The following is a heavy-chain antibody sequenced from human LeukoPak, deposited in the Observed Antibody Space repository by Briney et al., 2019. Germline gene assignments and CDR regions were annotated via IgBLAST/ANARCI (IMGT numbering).Heavy chain of an antibody. D-gene: IGHD5-24*01. CDR1: GFTISSYA. CDR2: ITDSGGKT. V-gene: IGHV3-23*01. CDR3: ANSRDDYKTVAFDI. Sequence: GGSLRLSCAASGFTISSYAMSWVRQAPGKGLEWVSAITDSGGKTYYADSVKARFTISRDNSKNTLFLQMNSLRAEDTAIYYCANSRDDYKTVAFDIWGQGTMVTVSS. J-gene: IGHJ3*02.